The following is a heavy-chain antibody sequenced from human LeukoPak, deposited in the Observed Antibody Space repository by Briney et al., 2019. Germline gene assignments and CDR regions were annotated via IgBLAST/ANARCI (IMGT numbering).Heavy chain of an antibody. CDR3: STAKFDY. V-gene: IGHV3-48*01. J-gene: IGHJ4*02. CDR1: GFTLSGYS. Sequence: GESLRLSCAASGFTLSGYSMNWVRQAPGKGLEWVSHIGISGAIHYGDSVKGRFTISRDNAENSVYLQMNSLRAEDTAVYYCSTAKFDYWGQGSLVTVSS. CDR2: IGISGAI.